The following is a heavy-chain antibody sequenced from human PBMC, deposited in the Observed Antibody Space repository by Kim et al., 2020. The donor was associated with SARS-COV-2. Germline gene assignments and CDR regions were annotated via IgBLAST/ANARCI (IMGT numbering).Heavy chain of an antibody. Sequence: GGSLRLSCAASGFTFSSYGMHWVRQAPGKGLEWVAVISYDGSNKYYADSVKGRFTISRDNSKNTLYLQMNSLRAEDTAVYYCARDLAADPYYYYGMDVWG. CDR2: ISYDGSNK. V-gene: IGHV3-33*05. J-gene: IGHJ6*01. CDR1: GFTFSSYG. CDR3: ARDLAADPYYYYGMDV. D-gene: IGHD6-13*01.